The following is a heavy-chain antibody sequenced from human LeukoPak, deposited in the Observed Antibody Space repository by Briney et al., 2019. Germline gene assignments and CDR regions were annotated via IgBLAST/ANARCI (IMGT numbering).Heavy chain of an antibody. V-gene: IGHV4-39*01. J-gene: IGHJ4*02. CDR3: ARGVDTAMVTCVDY. CDR2: IYYSGST. CDR1: GGSISSSDYF. Sequence: SETLSLTCTVSGGSISSSDYFWGWIRQPPGKGLEWIRSIYYSGSTYYNPSLKSRVTISVDTSKNQFSLKLSSVTAADTAVYYCARGVDTAMVTCVDYWGQGTLVTVSS. D-gene: IGHD5-18*01.